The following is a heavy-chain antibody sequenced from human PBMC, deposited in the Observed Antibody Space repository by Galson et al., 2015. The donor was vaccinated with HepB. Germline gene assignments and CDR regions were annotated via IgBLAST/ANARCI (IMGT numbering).Heavy chain of an antibody. V-gene: IGHV1-46*03. CDR2: INPSGGST. J-gene: IGHJ5*02. CDR3: ARSWPDPFNWFDP. CDR1: GYTFTSYY. Sequence: SVKVSCKASGYTFTSYYMHWVRQAPGQGLEWMGIINPSGGSTSYAQKFQGRVTMTRDTSTSTVYMEPSSLRSEDTAVYYCARSWPDPFNWFDPWGQGTLVTVSS.